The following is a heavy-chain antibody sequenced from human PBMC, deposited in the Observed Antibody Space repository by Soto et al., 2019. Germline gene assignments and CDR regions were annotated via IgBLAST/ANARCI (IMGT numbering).Heavy chain of an antibody. CDR2: IIPIFGTA. Sequence: SVKVSCKASGGTFSSYAISWVRQAPGQGLEGMGEIIPIFGTANYAQKVEGRVTFTADESTSTAYMELSSLRSEDTAVYYCARRTSGNCNYFYYYYGMDVWGQGTTVTVSS. V-gene: IGHV1-69*13. CDR3: ARRTSGNCNYFYYYYGMDV. D-gene: IGHD1-7*01. CDR1: GGTFSSYA. J-gene: IGHJ6*02.